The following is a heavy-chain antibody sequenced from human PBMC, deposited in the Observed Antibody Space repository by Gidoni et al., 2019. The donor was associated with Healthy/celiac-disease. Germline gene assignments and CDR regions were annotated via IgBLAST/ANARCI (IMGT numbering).Heavy chain of an antibody. Sequence: EVQLVESGGVVVQPGGSLRLSCAASGFTFDDYTMHWVRQAPGKGLEWACLISWDGGSTYYADSVKGRFTISRDNSKNSLDLQMNSLRTEDTALYYCAKEGVAEGAFDIWGQGTMVTVSS. D-gene: IGHD2-15*01. J-gene: IGHJ3*02. CDR2: ISWDGGST. CDR1: GFTFDDYT. CDR3: AKEGVAEGAFDI. V-gene: IGHV3-43*01.